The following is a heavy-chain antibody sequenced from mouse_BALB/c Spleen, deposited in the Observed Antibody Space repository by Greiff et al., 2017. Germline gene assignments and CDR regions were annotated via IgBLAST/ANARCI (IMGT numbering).Heavy chain of an antibody. CDR1: GYNFTSYW. J-gene: IGHJ4*01. D-gene: IGHD2-10*02. V-gene: IGHV1-55*01. CDR2: IYPGSGST. CDR3: ARKEYEGYYAMDY. Sequence: QVQLQQPGAELVKPGTSVKLSCKASGYNFTSYWINWVKLRPGQGLEWIGDIYPGSGSTNYNEKFKSKATLAVDTSSSTAYMQLSSLASEDSALYDCARKEYEGYYAMDYWGQGTSVSVSS.